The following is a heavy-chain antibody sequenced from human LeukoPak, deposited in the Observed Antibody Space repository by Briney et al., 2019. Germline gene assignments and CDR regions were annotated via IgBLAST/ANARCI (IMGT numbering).Heavy chain of an antibody. CDR2: IRSKANSYAT. D-gene: IGHD2-2*01. CDR3: TRRDTGYCSSTSCSNYYYYGMDV. Sequence: PGGSLRLSCAASGFTFSGSAMHWVRQASGKGLEWVGRIRSKANSYATAYAASVKGRFTIPRDDSKNTAYLQMNSLKPEDTAVYYCTRRDTGYCSSTSCSNYYYYGMDVWGKGTTVTVSS. CDR1: GFTFSGSA. V-gene: IGHV3-73*01. J-gene: IGHJ6*04.